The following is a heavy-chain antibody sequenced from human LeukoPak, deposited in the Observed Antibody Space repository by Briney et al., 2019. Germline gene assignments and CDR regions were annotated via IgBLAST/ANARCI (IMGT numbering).Heavy chain of an antibody. CDR3: AREVMGAYYYYYGMDV. J-gene: IGHJ6*02. CDR1: GYTFTGYY. Sequence: ASVKVSCKASGYTFTGYYMHWVRQAPAQGLEWMGWINPNSGGTNYAQKFQGRVTMTRDTSISTAYMELSRLRSNDTAVYYCAREVMGAYYYYYGMDVWGQGTTVTVSS. CDR2: INPNSGGT. D-gene: IGHD1-26*01. V-gene: IGHV1-2*02.